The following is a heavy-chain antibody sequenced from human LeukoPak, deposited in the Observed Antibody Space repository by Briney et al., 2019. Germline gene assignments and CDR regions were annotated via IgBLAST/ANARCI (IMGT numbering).Heavy chain of an antibody. D-gene: IGHD7-27*01. V-gene: IGHV4-34*01. J-gene: IGHJ4*02. CDR2: INHSGST. CDR1: GGSFSGYY. CDR3: ARGGDWGYFDY. Sequence: KSSETLSLTCAVYGGSFSGYYWSWIRQPPGKGLEWIGEINHSGSTNYNPSLKSRVTISVDTSKNQFSLKLSSVTAADTAVYYCARGGDWGYFDYWGQGTLATVSS.